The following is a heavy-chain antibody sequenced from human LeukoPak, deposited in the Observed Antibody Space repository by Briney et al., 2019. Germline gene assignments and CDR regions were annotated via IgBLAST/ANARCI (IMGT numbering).Heavy chain of an antibody. CDR3: ARDQAYSFDY. Sequence: AGGSLRLPCAASGFTFSAYSMNWVRQAPEKGLEWVSYIGSSSSPIYYADSVKGRFTISRDNAKNSLYLQMDSLRAEDTAVYYCARDQAYSFDYWGQGTLVTVSS. CDR2: IGSSSSPI. D-gene: IGHD4-11*01. V-gene: IGHV3-48*01. CDR1: GFTFSAYS. J-gene: IGHJ4*02.